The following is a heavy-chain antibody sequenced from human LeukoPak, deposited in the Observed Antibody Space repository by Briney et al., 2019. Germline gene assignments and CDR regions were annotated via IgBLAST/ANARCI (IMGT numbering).Heavy chain of an antibody. CDR2: IAFDDTDR. J-gene: IGHJ4*02. Sequence: PGGSLRLSCAASGFIFGDYAMHWVRQAPGKGLEWVAAIAFDDTDRYYIDSVKGRFTISSDDSKNTLYLHMTSLRAEDTAVYYCTNSDDYGDYWGQGTLVTVSS. CDR1: GFIFGDYA. V-gene: IGHV3-30*04. CDR3: TNSDDYGDY.